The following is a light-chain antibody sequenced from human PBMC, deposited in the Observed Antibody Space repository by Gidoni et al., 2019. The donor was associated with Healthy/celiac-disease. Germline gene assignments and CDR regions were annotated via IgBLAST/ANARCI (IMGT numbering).Light chain of an antibody. V-gene: IGKV1-5*03. CDR1: QSISSW. Sequence: DTQMTHSPSTLSASVGDRVTITCRASQSISSWLAWYQQKPGKAPKLLIYKASSLESGVPSRFSGSGSGTEFTLTISSLQPDDFATYYCQQYNSYSQTFGQGTKVEIK. CDR3: QQYNSYSQT. J-gene: IGKJ1*01. CDR2: KAS.